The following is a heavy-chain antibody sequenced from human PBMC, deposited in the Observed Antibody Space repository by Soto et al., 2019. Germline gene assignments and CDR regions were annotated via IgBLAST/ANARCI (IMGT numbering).Heavy chain of an antibody. D-gene: IGHD4-4*01. CDR1: GFTFSSYG. CDR2: ISYDGSNK. V-gene: IGHV3-30*18. Sequence: ESGGGVVQPGRSLRLSCAASGFTFSSYGMHWVRQAPGKGLEWVAVISYDGSNKYYADSVKGRFTISRDNSKNTLYLQMNSLRAEDTAVYYCAKDKSSNYKGYYFDYWGQGTLVTVSS. J-gene: IGHJ4*02. CDR3: AKDKSSNYKGYYFDY.